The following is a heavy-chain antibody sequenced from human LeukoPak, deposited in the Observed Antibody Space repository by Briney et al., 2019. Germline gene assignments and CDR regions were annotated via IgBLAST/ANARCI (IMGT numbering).Heavy chain of an antibody. V-gene: IGHV3-21*01. CDR1: GFTFSSYS. J-gene: IGHJ4*02. CDR3: AGDRGYYDSSGYYDFDH. Sequence: PGGSLRLSCAASGFTFSSYSMNWVRQAPGKGLEWVSSIISSSYIYYADSVKGRFTISRDNAKNSLYLQMNSLRAEDTAVYYCAGDRGYYDSSGYYDFDHWGQGTLVTVSS. D-gene: IGHD3-22*01. CDR2: IISSSYI.